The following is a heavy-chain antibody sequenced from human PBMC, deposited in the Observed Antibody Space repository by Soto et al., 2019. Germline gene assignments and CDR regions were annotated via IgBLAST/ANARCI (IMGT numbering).Heavy chain of an antibody. Sequence: PGGSLRLSCAASGFTVSSNYMSWVRQAPGKGLEWVSVIYSGGSTYYADSVKGRFTISRDNSKNTLYLQMNSLRAEDTAVYYCARTPNYYDSSGYPYGAYWGQGTLVTVSS. J-gene: IGHJ4*02. CDR1: GFTVSSNY. CDR3: ARTPNYYDSSGYPYGAY. CDR2: IYSGGST. D-gene: IGHD3-22*01. V-gene: IGHV3-66*01.